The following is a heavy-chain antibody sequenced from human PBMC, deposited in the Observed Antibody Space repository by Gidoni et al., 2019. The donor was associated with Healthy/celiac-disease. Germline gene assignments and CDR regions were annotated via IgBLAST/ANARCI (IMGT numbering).Heavy chain of an antibody. CDR1: GGAISRYY. CDR3: ARVGPQAPFHYYFDY. D-gene: IGHD2-21*01. J-gene: IGHJ4*02. CDR2: IYYSGST. V-gene: IGHV4-59*01. Sequence: QVQLQESGPGLVKTSETLSLTCTVSGGAISRYYWRWIRQPPGKGLEWIGSIYYSGSTNYNPSLKSRVTISVDTSKNQFSLKLSSVTAADTAVYYCARVGPQAPFHYYFDYWGQGTLVTVSS.